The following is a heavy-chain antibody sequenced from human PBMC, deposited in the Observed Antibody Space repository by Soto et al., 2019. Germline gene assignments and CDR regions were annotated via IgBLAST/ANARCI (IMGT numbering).Heavy chain of an antibody. V-gene: IGHV1-2*02. Sequence: QAQLVQSGADVKKPGASVRVSCKASGYSFTGYFTQWVRQAPGQGLEWMGWINLNSGGTNYAQKLQGRVTMTRDTSISTAYMALSRLRSDDTAVYYCARGGDTAMVYHGMDVWGQGTTVTV. CDR1: GYSFTGYF. CDR2: INLNSGGT. J-gene: IGHJ6*02. D-gene: IGHD5-18*01. CDR3: ARGGDTAMVYHGMDV.